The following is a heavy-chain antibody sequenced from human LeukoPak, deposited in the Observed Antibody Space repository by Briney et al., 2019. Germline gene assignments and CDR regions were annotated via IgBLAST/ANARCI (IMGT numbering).Heavy chain of an antibody. CDR1: GGSFSGYY. CDR2: IYYSGST. V-gene: IGHV4-59*01. Sequence: PSETLSLTCAVYGGSFSGYYWSWIRQPPGKGLEWIGYIYYSGSTNYNPSLKSRVTISVDTSKNQFSLKLSSVTAADTAVYYCARVEYYYGSGSYYIYYFDYWGQGTLVTVSS. J-gene: IGHJ4*02. D-gene: IGHD3-10*01. CDR3: ARVEYYYGSGSYYIYYFDY.